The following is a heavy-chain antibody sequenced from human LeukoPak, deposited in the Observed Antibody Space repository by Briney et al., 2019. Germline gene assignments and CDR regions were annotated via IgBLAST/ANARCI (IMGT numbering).Heavy chain of an antibody. Sequence: SETLSLTCAVSGGSISSGGYSWSWIRQPPGKGLEWIGYIYYSVNTYYSPSLKSRVTISVDTSKNQFSLKLSSVTAADTAVYYCARGAGGESALGYFDYWGQGTLVTVSS. CDR3: ARGAGGESALGYFDY. J-gene: IGHJ4*02. V-gene: IGHV4-30-4*07. D-gene: IGHD3-16*01. CDR1: GGSISSGGYS. CDR2: IYYSVNT.